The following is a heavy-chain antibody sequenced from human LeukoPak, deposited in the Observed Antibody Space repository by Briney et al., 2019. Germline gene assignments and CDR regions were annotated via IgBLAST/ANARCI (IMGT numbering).Heavy chain of an antibody. D-gene: IGHD3-10*01. CDR1: VYTFTGYY. CDR3: ARDPLRSMVRNIDY. V-gene: IGHV1-2*02. Sequence: ASVKVSCKASVYTFTGYYMHWVRQAPGQGLEWMGWINPNSGGTNYAQKFQGRVTMTRDTSISTAYMELSRLRSDDTAVYYCARDPLRSMVRNIDYWGQGTLVTVSS. CDR2: INPNSGGT. J-gene: IGHJ4*02.